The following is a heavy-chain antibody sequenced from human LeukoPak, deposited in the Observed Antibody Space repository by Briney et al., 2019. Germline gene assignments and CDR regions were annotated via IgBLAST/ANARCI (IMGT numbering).Heavy chain of an antibody. CDR2: ISGSGGST. Sequence: PGGSLRLSCAASGFTFSSYAMSWVRQAPGKGLEWVSAISGSGGSTYYADSVKGRFTISRDNSKNTLYLQMNSLRAEDTAVYYCAKYEASRTMVRDPSFDYWGQGTLVTVSS. V-gene: IGHV3-23*01. D-gene: IGHD3-10*01. CDR1: GFTFSSYA. CDR3: AKYEASRTMVRDPSFDY. J-gene: IGHJ4*02.